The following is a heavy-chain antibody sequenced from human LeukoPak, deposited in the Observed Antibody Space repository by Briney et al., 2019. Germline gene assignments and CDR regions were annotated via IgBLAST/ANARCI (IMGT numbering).Heavy chain of an antibody. CDR3: ARAGYGDSDFDY. CDR1: GYSISTSYY. V-gene: IGHV4-38-2*02. Sequence: PSETLSLICTVSGYSISTSYYWGWIRQPPGKGLEWIGSIYHSGNTYYNPSLKSRATISVGTSKNQFSLKLNSVTDADTAVYYCARAGYGDSDFDYWGQGTLVTVSS. D-gene: IGHD4-17*01. CDR2: IYHSGNT. J-gene: IGHJ4*02.